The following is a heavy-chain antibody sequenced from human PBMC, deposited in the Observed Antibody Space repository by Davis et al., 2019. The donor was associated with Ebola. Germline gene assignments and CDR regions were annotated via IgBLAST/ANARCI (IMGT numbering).Heavy chain of an antibody. J-gene: IGHJ6*04. CDR3: TKDLRADWGSLMDV. V-gene: IGHV3-23*01. CDR2: ISGDGDRT. CDR1: GFIVSDYY. D-gene: IGHD3-16*01. Sequence: GESLKISCAASGFIVSDYYMSWVRQAPGKGLEWVSGISGDGDRTYYTESVRGRFTISRDNSKNTLYLEMNSLRSEDTAVYYCTKDLRADWGSLMDVWGKGTTVTVSS.